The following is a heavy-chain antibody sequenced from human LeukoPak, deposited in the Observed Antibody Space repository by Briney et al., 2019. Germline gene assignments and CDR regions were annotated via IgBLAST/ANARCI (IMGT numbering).Heavy chain of an antibody. V-gene: IGHV3-11*04. CDR1: EFVFSDYY. CDR2: ISDSGSTI. J-gene: IGHJ4*02. CDR3: ASGEGLYDSSGVFDY. D-gene: IGHD3-22*01. Sequence: PGGSLRLSCAASEFVFSDYYMSWIHQAPGKGLEWVSYISDSGSTIYYADSVKGRFTISRDNAKNSLYLQMNSLRAEDTAVYYCASGEGLYDSSGVFDYWGQGTLVTVSS.